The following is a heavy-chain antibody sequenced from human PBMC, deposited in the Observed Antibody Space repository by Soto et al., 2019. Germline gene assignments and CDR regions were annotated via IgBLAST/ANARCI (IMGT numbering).Heavy chain of an antibody. CDR3: ARAREYYDGSGIPKKLGWFDP. J-gene: IGHJ5*02. V-gene: IGHV3-30-3*01. D-gene: IGHD3-10*01. CDR1: GFTFSSYA. Sequence: GSLRLSCAASGFTFSSYAMHWVRQAPGKGLEWVAVISYDGSNKYYADSVKGRFTISRDNSKNTLYLQMNSLRAEDTAVYYCARAREYYDGSGIPKKLGWFDPWGQGTLVTVSS. CDR2: ISYDGSNK.